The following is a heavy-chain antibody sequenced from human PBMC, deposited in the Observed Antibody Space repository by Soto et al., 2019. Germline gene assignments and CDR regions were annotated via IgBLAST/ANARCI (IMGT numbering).Heavy chain of an antibody. D-gene: IGHD3-22*01. Sequence: QVQLVQSGAEVKKPGASVKVSCKASGYTFTSYGISWVRQAPGQGLEWMGWISAYNGNTNYAQKLQGRVTMTTDTPTSTADMGLRSLRSDDTAVYYCARVATSSGYGEGFDYWGQGTLVTVAS. CDR1: GYTFTSYG. CDR3: ARVATSSGYGEGFDY. V-gene: IGHV1-18*01. CDR2: ISAYNGNT. J-gene: IGHJ4*02.